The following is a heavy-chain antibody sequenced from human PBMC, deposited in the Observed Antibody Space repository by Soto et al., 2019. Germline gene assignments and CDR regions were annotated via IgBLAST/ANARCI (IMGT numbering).Heavy chain of an antibody. V-gene: IGHV3-23*01. D-gene: IGHD3-10*01. CDR1: GFTFSSYA. CDR3: AKSGSGSGHNFDY. CDR2: ISGSGGST. Sequence: GESLKISCAASGFTFSSYAMSWVRQAPGKGLEWVSAISGSGGSTYYADSVKGRFTISRDNSKNTLYLQMNSLRAEDTAVYYCAKSGSGSGHNFDYWGQGTLVTVSS. J-gene: IGHJ4*02.